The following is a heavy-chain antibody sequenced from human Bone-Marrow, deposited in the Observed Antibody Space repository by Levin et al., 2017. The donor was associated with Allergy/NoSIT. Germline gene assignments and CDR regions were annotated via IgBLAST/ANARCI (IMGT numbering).Heavy chain of an antibody. J-gene: IGHJ6*03. Sequence: PGGSLRLSCAASGFTFRTYGMHWVRQAPGKGLEWVAVISDDGSEKFYADSVRGRFTISRDNSKNTLFLQMNTLRAEDTALYFCAKEDETSVGEDAYFYMDVWGTGTTVTVSS. CDR3: AKEDETSVGEDAYFYMDV. V-gene: IGHV3-30*18. CDR1: GFTFRTYG. D-gene: IGHD1-26*01. CDR2: ISDDGSEK.